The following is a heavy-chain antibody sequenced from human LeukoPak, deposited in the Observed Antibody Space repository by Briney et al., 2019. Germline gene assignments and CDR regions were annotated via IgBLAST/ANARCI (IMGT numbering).Heavy chain of an antibody. J-gene: IGHJ4*02. CDR2: INPSFEA. D-gene: IGHD6-13*01. CDR3: RRSHDY. CDR1: GFSLSSYG. Sequence: GGSLRLSCAASGFSLSSYGMHWVRQAPGKGLEWISYINPSFEAFYINSVKGRFTISRDNVKNSVYLQMNSLRNEDTAMYFCRRSHDYWGQGTLVTVSS. V-gene: IGHV3-48*02.